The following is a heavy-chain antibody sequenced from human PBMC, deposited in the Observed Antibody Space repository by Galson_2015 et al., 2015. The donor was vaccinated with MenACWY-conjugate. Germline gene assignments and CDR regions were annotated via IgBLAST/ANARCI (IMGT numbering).Heavy chain of an antibody. CDR1: GGSINSENYW. Sequence: ETLSLTCTVSGGSINSENYWWAWIRQPPGKGLEWIGSIHYSRTTHCNPSLESRVTMSVDTSRDQFSLKLRSVTAADTAVYYCARLPRGITFIVVAPWGQGTLVTVSS. CDR2: IHYSRTT. D-gene: IGHD3-22*01. J-gene: IGHJ5*02. CDR3: ARLPRGITFIVVAP. V-gene: IGHV4-39*01.